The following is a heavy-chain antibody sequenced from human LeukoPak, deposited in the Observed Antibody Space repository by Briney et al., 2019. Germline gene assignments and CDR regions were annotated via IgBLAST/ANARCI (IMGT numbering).Heavy chain of an antibody. V-gene: IGHV4-38-2*02. CDR3: ATRYMVRGVMGGSD. D-gene: IGHD3-10*01. CDR2: IYHIGST. J-gene: IGHJ4*02. CDR1: GYSISSGYY. Sequence: SETLSLTCTVSGYSISSGYYWGWIRPPPGKGLEWIGSIYHIGSTYYNPSLKSRVTISVDTSKNQFSLKLSSVTAADTAVYYCATRYMVRGVMGGSDWGQGTLVTVSS.